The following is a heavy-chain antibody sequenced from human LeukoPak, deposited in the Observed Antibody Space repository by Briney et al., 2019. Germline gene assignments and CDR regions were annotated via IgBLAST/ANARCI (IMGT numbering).Heavy chain of an antibody. CDR2: IIPIFGTA. J-gene: IGHJ4*02. Sequence: SVKVSCKASGGTFGSYAISWVRQAPGQGLEWMGRIIPIFGTANYAQKFQGRVTITTDESTSTAYMELSSLRSEDTAVYYCARGPLLTYFDYWGQGTLVSVSS. D-gene: IGHD3-10*01. V-gene: IGHV1-69*05. CDR3: ARGPLLTYFDY. CDR1: GGTFGSYA.